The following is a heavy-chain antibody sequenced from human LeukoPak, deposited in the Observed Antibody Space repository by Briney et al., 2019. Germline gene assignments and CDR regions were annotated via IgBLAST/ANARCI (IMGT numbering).Heavy chain of an antibody. CDR3: ARDLVIAVSRAHAFDI. V-gene: IGHV3-48*03. CDR2: ISSSSSYT. Sequence: HAGGSLRLSCAASGFSFITYEMNWVRQAPGKGLEWVSYISSSSSYTNYADSVKGRFTISRDNAKNSLYLQMNSLRAEDTAVYYCARDLVIAVSRAHAFDIWGQGTMVTVSS. D-gene: IGHD6-19*01. CDR1: GFSFITYE. J-gene: IGHJ3*02.